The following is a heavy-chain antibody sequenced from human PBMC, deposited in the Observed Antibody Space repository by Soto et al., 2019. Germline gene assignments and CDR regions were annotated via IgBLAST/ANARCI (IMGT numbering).Heavy chain of an antibody. J-gene: IGHJ5*02. CDR3: ARDVWPQNWFDP. CDR2: INPSGGST. V-gene: IGHV1-46*01. Sequence: GASAKVSCKASGYTFTSYYMHWVRQAPGQGLEWMGIINPSGGSTSYAQKFQGRVTMTRDTSTSTVYMELSSLRSEDTAVYYCARDVWPQNWFDPWGQGTLVTVSS. D-gene: IGHD2-8*01. CDR1: GYTFTSYY.